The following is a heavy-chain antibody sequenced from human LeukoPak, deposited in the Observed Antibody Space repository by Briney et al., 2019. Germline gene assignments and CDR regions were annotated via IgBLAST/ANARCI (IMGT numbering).Heavy chain of an antibody. CDR3: ARENYPPGYYYYYYMDV. CDR1: GGSISSYY. V-gene: IGHV4-59*12. J-gene: IGHJ6*03. Sequence: SETLSLTCTVSGGSISSYYWSWIRQPPGKGLEWIGYIYYSGSTNYNPSLKSRVTISVDTSKNQFSLKLSSVTAADTAVYYCARENYPPGYYYYYYMDVWGKGTTVTVSS. D-gene: IGHD1-7*01. CDR2: IYYSGST.